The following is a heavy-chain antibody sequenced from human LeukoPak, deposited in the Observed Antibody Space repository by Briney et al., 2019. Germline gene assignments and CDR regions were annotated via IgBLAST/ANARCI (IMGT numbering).Heavy chain of an antibody. D-gene: IGHD5-12*01. CDR3: ARDDGYGVTVMISDDY. CDR2: ISGYNGNT. CDR1: GYTFNRYG. Sequence: ASVKVSCKASGYTFNRYGITWVRQAPGQGLEWMGWISGYNGNTNYAQKLQGRVTMTTDTSTSTAYMELRSLRSDDTAMYYCARDDGYGVTVMISDDYWGQGTLVTVSS. V-gene: IGHV1-18*01. J-gene: IGHJ4*02.